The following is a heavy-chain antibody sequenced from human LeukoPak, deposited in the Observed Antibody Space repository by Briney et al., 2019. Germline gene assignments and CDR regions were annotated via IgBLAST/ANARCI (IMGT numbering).Heavy chain of an antibody. CDR3: ARGQGEFDY. J-gene: IGHJ4*02. CDR2: IYYSGST. V-gene: IGHV4-59*09. Sequence: EWIGYIYYSGSTNYNPSLKSRVTISVDTSKNQFSLKLSSVTAADTAVYYCARGQGEFDYWGQGTLVTVSS. D-gene: IGHD3-16*01.